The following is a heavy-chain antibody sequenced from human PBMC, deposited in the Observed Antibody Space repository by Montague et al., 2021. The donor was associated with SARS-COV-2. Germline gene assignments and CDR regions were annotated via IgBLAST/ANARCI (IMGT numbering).Heavy chain of an antibody. D-gene: IGHD3-9*01. CDR3: ARTPESYYDILTGYYRVWYFDL. Sequence: SETLSPTCTVSGGSISSYNWRWIRQPQGKGLEWIWYIYYSGSTNYNPSLKSRVTISVDTSKNQFSLKLSSVTVADTAVYYCARTPESYYDILTGYYRVWYFDLWGRGTLVTVCS. CDR2: IYYSGST. CDR1: GGSISSYN. V-gene: IGHV4-59*01. J-gene: IGHJ2*01.